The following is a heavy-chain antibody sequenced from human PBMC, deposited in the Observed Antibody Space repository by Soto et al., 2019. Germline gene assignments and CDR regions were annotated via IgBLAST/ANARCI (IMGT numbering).Heavy chain of an antibody. J-gene: IGHJ4*02. CDR3: AESGSYSYFDY. D-gene: IGHD1-26*01. Sequence: QVQLVESGGGVVQPGRSLRLSCAASGFTFSSYAMHWVRQAPGKGLEWVAVISYDGSNKYYADSVKGRFTISRDNSKNTLYLQMNSLRAEDTAVYYCAESGSYSYFDYWGQGTLVTVSS. V-gene: IGHV3-30-3*01. CDR1: GFTFSSYA. CDR2: ISYDGSNK.